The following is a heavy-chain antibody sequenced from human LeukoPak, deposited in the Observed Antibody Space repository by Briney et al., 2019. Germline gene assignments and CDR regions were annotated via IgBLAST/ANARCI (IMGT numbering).Heavy chain of an antibody. CDR3: ARDSGWLRYHD. CDR2: ISYDGSNK. Sequence: GGSLRLSCAASGFTFSSYGMHWVRQAPGKGLEWVAVISYDGSNKYYADSVKGRFTISRDNSKNMVYLQMDSLRAEDTALYYCARDSGWLRYHDWGQGALVTVSS. V-gene: IGHV3-30*03. J-gene: IGHJ4*02. D-gene: IGHD5-12*01. CDR1: GFTFSSYG.